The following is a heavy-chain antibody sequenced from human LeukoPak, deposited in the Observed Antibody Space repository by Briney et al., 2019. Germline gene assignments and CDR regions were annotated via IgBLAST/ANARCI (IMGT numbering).Heavy chain of an antibody. CDR1: GGSISSSSYY. V-gene: IGHV4-39*07. CDR3: ASNYYYDSSGYSAY. D-gene: IGHD3-22*01. CDR2: IYYSGST. Sequence: PSETLSLTCTVSGGSISSSSYYWGWIRQPPGKGLEWIGSIYYSGSTYYNPPLKSRVTISVDTSKNQFSLKLSSVTAADTAVYYCASNYYYDSSGYSAYWGQGTLVTVSS. J-gene: IGHJ4*02.